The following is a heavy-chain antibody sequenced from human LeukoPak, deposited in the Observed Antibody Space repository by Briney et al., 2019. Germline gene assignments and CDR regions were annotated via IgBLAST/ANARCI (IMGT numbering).Heavy chain of an antibody. Sequence: ASVKVSCKASGYTFTGYYMHWVRQAPGQGLEWMGWINPNSGGTNYAQKFQGWVTMTRDTSISTAYMELSRLRSDDTAVYYCARDAPYYYYYMDVWGKGTTVTVSS. CDR1: GYTFTGYY. CDR2: INPNSGGT. J-gene: IGHJ6*03. V-gene: IGHV1-2*04. CDR3: ARDAPYYYYYMDV.